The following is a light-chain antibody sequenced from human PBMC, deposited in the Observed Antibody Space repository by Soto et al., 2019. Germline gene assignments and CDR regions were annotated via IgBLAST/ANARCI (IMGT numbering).Light chain of an antibody. CDR3: QTWGTGIHVV. Sequence: QPVLTQSPSASASLGASVKLTCTLSSGHSSYAIAWHQQRPEKGPRYLMKLNSDGSHSKGDGIPDRFSGSSSGAERYLIISSLQSEDEADYYCQTWGTGIHVVFGGGTKLTVL. V-gene: IGLV4-69*01. CDR2: LNSDGSH. CDR1: SGHSSYA. J-gene: IGLJ2*01.